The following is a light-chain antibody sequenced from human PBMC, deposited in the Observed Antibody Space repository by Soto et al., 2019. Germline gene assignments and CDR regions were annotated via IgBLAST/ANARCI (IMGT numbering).Light chain of an antibody. CDR2: GAS. CDR3: QQYNDWPPYT. Sequence: EILMTQSPATLSVSPGERATLSCRASQTVTGALAWYQQKPGQAPRLLIYGASTRATGIPDRFSGSGSGTVFTLTISSLQSEDFAVYYCQQYNDWPPYTFGQGTNVEIK. CDR1: QTVTGA. V-gene: IGKV3-15*01. J-gene: IGKJ2*01.